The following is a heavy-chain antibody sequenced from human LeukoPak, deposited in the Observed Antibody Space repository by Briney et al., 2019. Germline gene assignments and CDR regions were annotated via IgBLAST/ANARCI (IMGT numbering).Heavy chain of an antibody. D-gene: IGHD2-21*02. J-gene: IGHJ4*02. V-gene: IGHV3-7*01. CDR2: IKQDGSEK. CDR3: ARTEGIVVMTAFSNFDY. Sequence: GGSLRLSCAASGFTFSSYWMSWVRQTPGKGLEWVANIKQDGSEKYYVDSVKGRFTISRDNAKNSLYLQMNSLRAEDTAVYYCARTEGIVVMTAFSNFDYWGQGTLVTVSS. CDR1: GFTFSSYW.